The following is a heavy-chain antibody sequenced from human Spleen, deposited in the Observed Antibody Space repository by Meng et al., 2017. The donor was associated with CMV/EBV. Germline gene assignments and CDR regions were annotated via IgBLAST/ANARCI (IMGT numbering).Heavy chain of an antibody. CDR1: RFTVSTYA. D-gene: IGHD2-2*01. V-gene: IGHV3-23*01. CDR3: VKEEGSTSWYVFDY. Sequence: ASRFTVSTYAISWVRQAPGKGPEWVSGISGSAYTAYYADSVKGRFTSSRDNSKNTVYLQMNSLRVEDAAVYYCVKEEGSTSWYVFDYWGQGTLVTVSS. J-gene: IGHJ4*02. CDR2: ISGSAYTA.